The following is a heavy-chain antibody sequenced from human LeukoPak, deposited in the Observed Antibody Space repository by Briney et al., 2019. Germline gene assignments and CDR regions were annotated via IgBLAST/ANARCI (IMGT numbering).Heavy chain of an antibody. J-gene: IGHJ4*02. CDR2: IYHSGSS. CDR3: ARRGYSSAFDY. Sequence: PSETLSLTCAVSGYSISSGYYWGWIRQPPGKGLEWIGNIYHSGSSYYTPSLKSRVTISVDTSKNQFSLKLSSVTAADTAVYYCARRGYSSAFDYWGQGTLVTVSS. V-gene: IGHV4-38-2*01. D-gene: IGHD3-22*01. CDR1: GYSISSGYY.